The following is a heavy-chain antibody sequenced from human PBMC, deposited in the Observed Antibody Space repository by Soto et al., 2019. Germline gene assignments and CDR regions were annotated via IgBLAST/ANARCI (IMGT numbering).Heavy chain of an antibody. CDR2: IDPSDSYT. J-gene: IGHJ6*02. CDR3: ARPARYRSSSGGHVGLGAYYYYYGMDV. D-gene: IGHD6-6*01. CDR1: GYSFTSYW. V-gene: IGHV5-10-1*01. Sequence: PGETLKISCKGSGYSFTSYWISWVRQMPGKGLEWMGRIDPSDSYTNYSPSFQGHVTISADKSISTAYLQWSSLKASDAAMYYCARPARYRSSSGGHVGLGAYYYYYGMDVWGQGTTVTVSS.